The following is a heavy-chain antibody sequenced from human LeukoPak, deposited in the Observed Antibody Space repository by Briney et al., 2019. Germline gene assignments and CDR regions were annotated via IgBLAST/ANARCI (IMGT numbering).Heavy chain of an antibody. V-gene: IGHV4-59*08. CDR2: IYYSGST. J-gene: IGHJ6*02. Sequence: SETLSLTCTVSGGSISSYYWSWIRQPPGKGLEWIGYIYYSGSTSYNPSLKSRVTISVDTSKNQFSLKLSSVTAADTAVYYCAGRYGDYYYYGMDVWGQGTTVTVSS. CDR1: GGSISSYY. D-gene: IGHD4-17*01. CDR3: AGRYGDYYYYGMDV.